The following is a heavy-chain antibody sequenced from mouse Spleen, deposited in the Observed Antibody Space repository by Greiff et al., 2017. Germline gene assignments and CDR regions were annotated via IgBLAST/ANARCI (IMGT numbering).Heavy chain of an antibody. CDR1: GFTFSSFG. Sequence: EVKVEESGGGLVQPGGSRKLSCAASGFTFSSFGMHWVRQAPEKGLEWVAYISPGSSTIYYADTLKGRFTFSRDNPKNTQFLQMTRLRAEDTAKYYCARRDGRFPFDYWGQGTTLTVSA. D-gene: IGHD1-1*02. CDR2: ISPGSSTI. CDR3: ARRDGRFPFDY. V-gene: IGHV5-17*02. J-gene: IGHJ2*01.